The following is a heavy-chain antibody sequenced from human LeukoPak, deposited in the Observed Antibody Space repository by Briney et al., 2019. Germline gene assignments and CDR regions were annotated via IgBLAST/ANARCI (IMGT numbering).Heavy chain of an antibody. CDR3: ARGAFGSGLHY. Sequence: PSETLSLTCTVSGGSISSDYSNWIRQPAGKGLEWIGRIYTSGSINYSSSLKSRVTMSVDTSKNQFSLKLSSVTAADTAVYYCARGAFGSGLHYWGQGALVTVSS. CDR1: GGSISSDY. J-gene: IGHJ4*02. D-gene: IGHD3-10*01. CDR2: IYTSGSI. V-gene: IGHV4-4*07.